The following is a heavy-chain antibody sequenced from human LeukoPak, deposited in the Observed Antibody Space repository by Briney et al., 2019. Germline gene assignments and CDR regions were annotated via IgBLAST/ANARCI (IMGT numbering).Heavy chain of an antibody. CDR3: ARHDGPRVYSEFDP. CDR1: GFTFSNYW. V-gene: IGHV3-7*01. Sequence: PGGSLRVSCAASGFTFSNYWMSWVRQAPGKGLEWVANIKQDGSEKCYVDSVKGRFTISRDNAKNSLYLQMNSLRAEDTAVYYCARHDGPRVYSEFDPRGQGTLVTVSS. J-gene: IGHJ5*02. CDR2: IKQDGSEK. D-gene: IGHD6-13*01.